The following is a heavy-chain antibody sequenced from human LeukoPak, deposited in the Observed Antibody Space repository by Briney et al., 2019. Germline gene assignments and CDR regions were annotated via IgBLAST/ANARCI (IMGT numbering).Heavy chain of an antibody. Sequence: GGSLRLSCAASGFTFSNYAMSWVRQAPGKGLEWVSVISGSAGSTYYADSVKGRFTISRDNSKNTLYLQMNSLRAGDTAVYYCAKAIAAPVWYFDLWGRGTLVTVSS. D-gene: IGHD6-13*01. J-gene: IGHJ2*01. CDR2: ISGSAGST. CDR1: GFTFSNYA. CDR3: AKAIAAPVWYFDL. V-gene: IGHV3-23*01.